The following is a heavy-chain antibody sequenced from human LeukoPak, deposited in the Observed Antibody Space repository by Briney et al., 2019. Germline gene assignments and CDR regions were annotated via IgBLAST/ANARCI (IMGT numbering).Heavy chain of an antibody. D-gene: IGHD4-17*01. CDR2: IIPIFDIA. Sequence: SVKVSCKASGGTFSSYAIGWVRQAPGQGLEWMGGIIPIFDIANYAQRFQDRVTITADKSTSTVYMELSSLGFEDTAVYYCARGPFGDTQNWFDPWGQGTLVTVSS. J-gene: IGHJ5*02. CDR3: ARGPFGDTQNWFDP. CDR1: GGTFSSYA. V-gene: IGHV1-69*10.